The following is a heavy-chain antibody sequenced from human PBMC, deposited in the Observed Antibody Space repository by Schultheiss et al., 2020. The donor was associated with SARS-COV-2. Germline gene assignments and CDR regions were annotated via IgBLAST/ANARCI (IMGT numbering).Heavy chain of an antibody. V-gene: IGHV3-64D*06. D-gene: IGHD3-3*01. CDR1: GFTFSSYA. Sequence: GESLKISCSASGFTFSSYAMHWVRQAPGKGLEYLSAISSAGGSTYYADSVKGRFTISRDNSKNTLFLQMSNLRAEDTALYYCARPSTIFGVVSIFGMDVWGQGTTVTVSS. CDR3: ARPSTIFGVVSIFGMDV. J-gene: IGHJ6*02. CDR2: ISSAGGST.